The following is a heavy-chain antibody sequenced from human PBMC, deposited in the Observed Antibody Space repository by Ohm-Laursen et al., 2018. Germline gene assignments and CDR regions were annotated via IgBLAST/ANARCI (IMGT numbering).Heavy chain of an antibody. Sequence: ASVKVSCKVPGYTLTELSIHWVRQAPGKGLEWMGGLDPEDGETLYAQKFQGRVTMTEDRSTDTVYLELSTLKSEDTAVYYCATAITRIHLWWNFDYWGQGTLVTVSS. CDR2: LDPEDGET. V-gene: IGHV1-24*01. J-gene: IGHJ4*02. D-gene: IGHD5-18*01. CDR3: ATAITRIHLWWNFDY. CDR1: GYTLTELS.